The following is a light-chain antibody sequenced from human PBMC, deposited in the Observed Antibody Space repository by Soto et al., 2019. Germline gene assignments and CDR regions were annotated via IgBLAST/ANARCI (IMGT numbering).Light chain of an antibody. Sequence: SQSPCSMSAKIGDRVTITCRASQSISSYLNWYQQKPGKAPKLLIYAASSLQSGVPSRFSGSGSGRDFTLTISSLQPEDFATYYCLLDYAYFWAFGQGTKVDVK. CDR1: QSISSY. V-gene: IGKV1-6*01. J-gene: IGKJ1*01. CDR3: LLDYAYFWA. CDR2: AAS.